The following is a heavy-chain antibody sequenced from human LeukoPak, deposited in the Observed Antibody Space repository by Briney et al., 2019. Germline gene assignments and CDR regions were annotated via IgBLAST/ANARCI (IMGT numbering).Heavy chain of an antibody. Sequence: GGSLRLSCAASGFTFSSYAMSWVRQAPGKGLEWVSAISGSGGSIYYADSVKGRFTISRDNSKNTLYLQMNSLRAEDTAVYYCAKTNYYGSGSYLAPPNYWGQGTLVTVSS. CDR1: GFTFSSYA. V-gene: IGHV3-23*01. D-gene: IGHD3-10*01. CDR3: AKTNYYGSGSYLAPPNY. J-gene: IGHJ4*02. CDR2: ISGSGGSI.